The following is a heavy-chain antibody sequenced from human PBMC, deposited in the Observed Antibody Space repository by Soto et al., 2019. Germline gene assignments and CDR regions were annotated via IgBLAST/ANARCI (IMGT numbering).Heavy chain of an antibody. CDR2: ISSSSSYT. V-gene: IGHV3-11*06. Sequence: PGGSLRLSCAASGITFSDYYMSWIRQAPGKGLEWVSYISSSSSYTNYADSVKGRFTISRDNAKNSLYLQMNSLRAEDTAVYYCARAATERQYSSGWYYFDYWGQGTLVTVSS. CDR1: GITFSDYY. CDR3: ARAATERQYSSGWYYFDY. D-gene: IGHD6-19*01. J-gene: IGHJ4*02.